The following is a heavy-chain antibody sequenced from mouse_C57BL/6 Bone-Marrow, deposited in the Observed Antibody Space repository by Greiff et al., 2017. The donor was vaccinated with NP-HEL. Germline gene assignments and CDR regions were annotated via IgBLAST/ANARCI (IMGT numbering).Heavy chain of an antibody. CDR2: IDPETGGT. V-gene: IGHV1-15*01. D-gene: IGHD2-5*01. J-gene: IGHJ1*03. Sequence: VQLQQSGAELVRPGASVTLSCKASGYTFTDYEMHWVKQTPVHGLEWIGAIDPETGGTAYNQKFKGKAILTADKSSSTAYMELRSLTSEDSAVYYCTRSYSNYVWGTGTTVTVSS. CDR1: GYTFTDYE. CDR3: TRSYSNYV.